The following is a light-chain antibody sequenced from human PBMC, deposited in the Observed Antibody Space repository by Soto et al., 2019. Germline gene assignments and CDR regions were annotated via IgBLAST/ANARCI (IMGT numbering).Light chain of an antibody. J-gene: IGKJ5*01. V-gene: IGKV1-39*01. CDR1: QSISSY. CDR2: AAS. CDR3: QQSYSTPTT. Sequence: IRMSQAPASLSSYVKDIVTITFRASQSISSYLNWYRQKPGKAPKFRIYAASSLQSGVPSRFSGSGSGTDFTLTICSLQPEDFATYYCQQSYSTPTTFGQGTRLETK.